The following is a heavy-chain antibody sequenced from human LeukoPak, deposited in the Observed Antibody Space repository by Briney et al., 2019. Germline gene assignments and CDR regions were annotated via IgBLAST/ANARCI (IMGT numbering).Heavy chain of an antibody. CDR2: ISSSGDNT. V-gene: IGHV3-23*01. Sequence: PGGSLRLSCAASGFTFSRYAMSWVRQAPGKGLEWVSGISSSGDNTHYADSVEGRFTISRDNSKNTLYLQMNSLRAEDTAAYYCAKNGYSYGLYDAFDIWGQGTLVTVSS. D-gene: IGHD5-18*01. J-gene: IGHJ3*02. CDR3: AKNGYSYGLYDAFDI. CDR1: GFTFSRYA.